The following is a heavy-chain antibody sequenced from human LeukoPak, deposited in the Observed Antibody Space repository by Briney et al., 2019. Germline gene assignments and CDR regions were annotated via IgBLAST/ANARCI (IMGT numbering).Heavy chain of an antibody. Sequence: GGSLRLSCAASGFTFSNYAMSWVRQTPGKGLEWVSGISGSGGRASYADSVKGRFTISRDNSKNTVHLQMNSLRAEDTAVYYCARDWFYCGGDCPPTSWGQGTLVTVSS. D-gene: IGHD2-21*02. CDR2: ISGSGGRA. CDR3: ARDWFYCGGDCPPTS. J-gene: IGHJ5*02. CDR1: GFTFSNYA. V-gene: IGHV3-23*01.